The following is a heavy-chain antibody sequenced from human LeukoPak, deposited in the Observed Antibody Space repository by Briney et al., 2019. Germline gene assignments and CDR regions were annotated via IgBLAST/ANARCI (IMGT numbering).Heavy chain of an antibody. CDR2: IIPIFGTA. V-gene: IGHV1-69*05. Sequence: SVKVSCKASGGTFSSYAISWVRQAPGQGLEWMGGIIPIFGTANYAQKFQGRVTITTDESTSTAYVELSSLRSEDTAVYYCAREGDYDSSGYSQSDGAFDIWGQGTMVTVSS. D-gene: IGHD3-22*01. CDR3: AREGDYDSSGYSQSDGAFDI. CDR1: GGTFSSYA. J-gene: IGHJ3*02.